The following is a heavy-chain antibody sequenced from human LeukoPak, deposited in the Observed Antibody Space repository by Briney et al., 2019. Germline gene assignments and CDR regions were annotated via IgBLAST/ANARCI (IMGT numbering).Heavy chain of an antibody. D-gene: IGHD3-3*01. Sequence: PGGSLRLSCAASGFTFSSYWMSWVRQVPGKGLEWVSNIKQDGSEKYYVGSGKGRFTISRDNAKNSLYLQMNSLRAEDTAVYYCAGTYYDFWSGYYTPFDYWGQGTLVTVSS. CDR2: IKQDGSEK. CDR3: AGTYYDFWSGYYTPFDY. CDR1: GFTFSSYW. V-gene: IGHV3-7*01. J-gene: IGHJ4*02.